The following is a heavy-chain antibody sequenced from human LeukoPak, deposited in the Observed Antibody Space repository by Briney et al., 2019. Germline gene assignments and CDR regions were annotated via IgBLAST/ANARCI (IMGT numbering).Heavy chain of an antibody. CDR1: GASFSNYY. D-gene: IGHD2-2*01. Sequence: SETLSLTCAVYGASFSNYYWSWIRQRPGKGLEWIGEVNHSGSTNYNPSLKSRVTISIDMSKNQFSLKLTSVIAADTAVYYCARDGGRTSSDAVEIWGQGTMVIVSS. CDR3: ARDGGRTSSDAVEI. V-gene: IGHV4-34*01. CDR2: VNHSGST. J-gene: IGHJ3*02.